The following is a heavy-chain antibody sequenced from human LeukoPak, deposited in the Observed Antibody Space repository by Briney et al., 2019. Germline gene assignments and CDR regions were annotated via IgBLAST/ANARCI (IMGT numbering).Heavy chain of an antibody. Sequence: GGSLRLSCAASGFTFSSYGMHWVRQAPGKGLEWVAVIWYDGSNKYYADPVKGRFTISRDNSKNTLYLQMNSLRAEDTAVYYCARGSSSWYLGFDYWGQGTLVTVSS. D-gene: IGHD6-13*01. J-gene: IGHJ4*02. CDR3: ARGSSSWYLGFDY. CDR1: GFTFSSYG. CDR2: IWYDGSNK. V-gene: IGHV3-33*01.